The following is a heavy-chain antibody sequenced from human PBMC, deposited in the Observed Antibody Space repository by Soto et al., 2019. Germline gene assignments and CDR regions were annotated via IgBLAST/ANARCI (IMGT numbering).Heavy chain of an antibody. D-gene: IGHD3-22*01. CDR1: GGSISTNSYY. CDR2: IYYSGST. J-gene: IGHJ4*02. CDR3: ASSDSRNYYYNFDY. V-gene: IGHV4-39*01. Sequence: KASETLSLTCIVSGGSISTNSYYWGWIRQPPGKGLEWIGSIYYSGSTYYNPSLKSRVTMSVDTSKDQFSLKMSSVTAADTAVYYCASSDSRNYYYNFDYWGQGTLVTVSS.